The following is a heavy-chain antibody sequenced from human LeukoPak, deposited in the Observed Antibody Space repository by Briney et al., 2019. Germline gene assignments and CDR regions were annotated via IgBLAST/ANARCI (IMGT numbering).Heavy chain of an antibody. D-gene: IGHD1-26*01. Sequence: ASVKVSCKASGYTFTNYYMHWVRQAPGLGFEWMGWINPKSGGTSYPQKFQGRLTMTRDTSISTAYMELSRLRSDDTAVYYCARAVFLAGAPDYWGQGTLVTVSS. CDR2: INPKSGGT. V-gene: IGHV1-2*02. J-gene: IGHJ4*02. CDR1: GYTFTNYY. CDR3: ARAVFLAGAPDY.